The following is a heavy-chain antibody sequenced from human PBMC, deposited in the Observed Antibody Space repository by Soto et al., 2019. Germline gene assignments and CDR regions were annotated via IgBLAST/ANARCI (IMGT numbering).Heavy chain of an antibody. CDR2: ITWNSDII. V-gene: IGHV3-9*01. CDR3: AKDLGPAPSFDF. Sequence: EVELVESGGGLVQPGRSLRLSCTTSGFTFDDYAMHWVRHAPGKGLEWVSGITWNSDIIDYADSVKGRFTVSRDNAKNSLYLQMNSLRAEDTALYYCAKDLGPAPSFDFWGQGTLVTVSS. J-gene: IGHJ4*02. CDR1: GFTFDDYA. D-gene: IGHD7-27*01.